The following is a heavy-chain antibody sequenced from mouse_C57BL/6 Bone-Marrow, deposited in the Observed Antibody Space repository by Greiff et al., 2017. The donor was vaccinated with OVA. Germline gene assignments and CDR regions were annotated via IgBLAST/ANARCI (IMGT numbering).Heavy chain of an antibody. CDR1: GYTFTSYW. V-gene: IGHV1-7*01. CDR2: INPSSGYT. CDR3: AVVLWGAWFAY. Sequence: QVQLKQSGAELAKPGASVKLSCKASGYTFTSYWMHWVKQRPGQGLAWIGYINPSSGYTKYNQKFKDKATLTADKSSSTAYMQLSSLTYEDSAVYYCAVVLWGAWFAYWGQGTLVTVSA. D-gene: IGHD1-1*02. J-gene: IGHJ3*01.